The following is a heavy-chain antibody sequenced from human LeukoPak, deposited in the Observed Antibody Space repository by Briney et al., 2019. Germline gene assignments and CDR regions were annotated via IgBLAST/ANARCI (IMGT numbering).Heavy chain of an antibody. CDR2: ISGSGGST. CDR1: GFTFSSYA. D-gene: IGHD4-17*01. J-gene: IGHJ2*01. CDR3: AKDGLLSQDYGDREPYWYFDL. V-gene: IGHV3-23*01. Sequence: GGSLRLSCAASGFTFSSYAMSWVRQAPGKGLEWVSAISGSGGSTYYADSVKGRFTISRDNSKNTLYLQMNSLRAEDTAVYYCAKDGLLSQDYGDREPYWYFDLWGRGTLVTVSS.